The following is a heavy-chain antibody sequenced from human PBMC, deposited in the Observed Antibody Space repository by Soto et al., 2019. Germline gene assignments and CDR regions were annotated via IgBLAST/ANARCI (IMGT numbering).Heavy chain of an antibody. J-gene: IGHJ4*02. V-gene: IGHV4-34*01. D-gene: IGHD3-3*01. CDR2: INHSGST. CDR1: GGSFSGYY. CDR3: ERGAGRSDYDFWSGYYSVSTIDY. Sequence: SETLSLTCAVYGGSFSGYYWSWIRQPPGKGLEWIGEINHSGSTNYNPSLKSRVTISVDTSKNQFSLKLSSVTAADTAVYYCERGAGRSDYDFWSGYYSVSTIDYWGQGTLVTVSS.